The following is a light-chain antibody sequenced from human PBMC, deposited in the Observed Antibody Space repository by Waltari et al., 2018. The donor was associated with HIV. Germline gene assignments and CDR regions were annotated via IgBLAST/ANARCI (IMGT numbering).Light chain of an antibody. V-gene: IGKV4-1*01. Sequence: DIVMTQSPDSLAVSLGERVTIKCKSSQSVLHGSSNRDSLAWYQQKPGQPPRLLIYWASTLESGVPDRFSGSGSGTDFTLTISGLQTEDVAVYYCQQYSDTFVTFGGGTRVEI. CDR3: QQYSDTFVT. J-gene: IGKJ4*01. CDR1: QSVLHGSSNRDS. CDR2: WAS.